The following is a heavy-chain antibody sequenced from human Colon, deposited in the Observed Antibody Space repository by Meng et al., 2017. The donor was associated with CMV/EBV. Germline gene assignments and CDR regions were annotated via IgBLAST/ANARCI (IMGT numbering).Heavy chain of an antibody. CDR2: INPDSGGT. CDR3: AREVRGRGFFDY. D-gene: IGHD3-10*01. CDR1: GYRFTDYY. Sequence: ASVKVSCKASGYRFTDYYIHWVRQAPGQGLEWMGWINPDSGGTNYSQSFQGRVTMTRDTSISTAYMELSRLRSDDTAVYYCAREVRGRGFFDYWGQGTLVTVSS. J-gene: IGHJ4*02. V-gene: IGHV1-2*02.